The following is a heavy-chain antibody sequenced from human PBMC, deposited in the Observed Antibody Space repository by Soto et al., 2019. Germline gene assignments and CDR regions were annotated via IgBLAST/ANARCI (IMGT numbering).Heavy chain of an antibody. CDR3: ARGNCSGDTCFFGGTL. D-gene: IGHD2-21*02. V-gene: IGHV3-74*01. Sequence: EVQLAESGGVLVQPGGSLRLSCVASGFTFSDHWMHWVRQAPGKGLVWVSRINSGGSRTNYADSVKGRFTISRDNAKNTLYLEMNSLSLEDTAVYYCARGNCSGDTCFFGGTLWGRGTLVTVSS. CDR2: INSGGSRT. CDR1: GFTFSDHW. J-gene: IGHJ4*02.